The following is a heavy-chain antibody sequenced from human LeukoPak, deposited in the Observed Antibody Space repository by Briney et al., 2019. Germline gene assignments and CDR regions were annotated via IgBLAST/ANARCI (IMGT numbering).Heavy chain of an antibody. CDR2: ISVNGGST. Sequence: GGSLRLSCAASGFTFSSYAMSWVRQAPGKGLERVSGISVNGGSTNYADSVKGRFTISRDNSKNTLYLQMNSLRAEDTAIYYCAKGKGSGSYWDAFDVWGQGTMVIVSS. CDR1: GFTFSSYA. CDR3: AKGKGSGSYWDAFDV. V-gene: IGHV3-23*01. J-gene: IGHJ3*01. D-gene: IGHD1-26*01.